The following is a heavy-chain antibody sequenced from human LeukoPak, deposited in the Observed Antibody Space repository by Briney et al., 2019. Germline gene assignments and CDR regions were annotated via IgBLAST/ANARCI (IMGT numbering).Heavy chain of an antibody. V-gene: IGHV4-39*01. CDR3: ARVILGYFDY. Sequence: PSETLSLTRTVSGGSISSSDNYWGWIRQPPGKGLEWIGSIYYSGRTSYNPSLKSRVTISVDTSKNQFSLKLSSATAADTAVYYCARVILGYFDYWGQGTLVTVSS. J-gene: IGHJ4*02. CDR1: GGSISSSDNY. D-gene: IGHD2/OR15-2a*01. CDR2: IYYSGRT.